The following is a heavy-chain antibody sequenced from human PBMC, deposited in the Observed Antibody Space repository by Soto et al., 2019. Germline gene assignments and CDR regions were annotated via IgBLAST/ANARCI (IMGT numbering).Heavy chain of an antibody. CDR1: GCTVIIYG. CDR2: ICYDGSNK. J-gene: IGHJ4*02. D-gene: IGHD3-9*01. CDR3: ARGRATYDILHIDY. V-gene: IGHV3-33*01. Sequence: AWGSLRGWWAAAGCTVIIYGRHWFRQAPGKGLEWVAVICYDGSNKYYAYSVKVRFTISRDNSKNTLYLQMNSLRAEDTAVYYCARGRATYDILHIDYWAQGPLVTVSS.